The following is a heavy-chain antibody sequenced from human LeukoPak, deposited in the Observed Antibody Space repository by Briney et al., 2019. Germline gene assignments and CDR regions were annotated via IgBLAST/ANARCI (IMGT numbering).Heavy chain of an antibody. CDR2: ISWNSGSI. CDR1: GFTFDDYA. J-gene: IGHJ6*02. V-gene: IGHV3-9*01. CDR3: AKDSSSWYRSMDV. D-gene: IGHD6-13*01. Sequence: GRSLRLSYAASGFTFDDYAMHWVRQAPGKGLEWVSGISWNSGSIGYADSVKGRFTISRDNAKNSLYLQMNSLRAEDTALYYCAKDSSSWYRSMDVWGQGTTVTVSS.